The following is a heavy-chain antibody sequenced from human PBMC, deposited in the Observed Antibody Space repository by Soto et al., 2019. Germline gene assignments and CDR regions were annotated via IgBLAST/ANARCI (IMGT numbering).Heavy chain of an antibody. J-gene: IGHJ4*02. CDR2: ISSDGSST. CDR3: VRGASLNFGY. V-gene: IGHV3-74*01. Sequence: TGGSLRLSCAASGFTFSSDWMHWVGQAPGKGLVLVSRISSDGSSTSYADSVKGRFTISRDNAKNTLYLQMNSLRAEDTAFYYCVRGASLNFGYWGQGTLVTVSS. CDR1: GFTFSSDW. D-gene: IGHD1-26*01.